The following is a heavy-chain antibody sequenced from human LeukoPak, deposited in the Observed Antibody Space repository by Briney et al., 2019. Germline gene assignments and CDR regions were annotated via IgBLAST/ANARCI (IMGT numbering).Heavy chain of an antibody. Sequence: ASVKVSCKASGYTFTSYDINWVRQATGQGLEWMGYMNPNGGYTGYAQKFQGRVTMTRNTSISTAYMELSNLRSEDTAVCYCARVPREIMSIWGQGTMVTVSS. V-gene: IGHV1-8*01. D-gene: IGHD1-26*01. CDR3: ARVPREIMSI. CDR1: GYTFTSYD. CDR2: MNPNGGYT. J-gene: IGHJ3*02.